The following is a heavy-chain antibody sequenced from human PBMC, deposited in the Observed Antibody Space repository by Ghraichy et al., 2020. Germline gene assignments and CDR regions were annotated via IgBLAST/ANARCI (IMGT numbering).Heavy chain of an antibody. V-gene: IGHV3-30-3*01. CDR3: ARRRDGFEFDY. J-gene: IGHJ4*02. D-gene: IGHD5-24*01. CDR2: ISYDGSNK. CDR1: GFTFSSYA. Sequence: GGSLRLSCAASGFTFSSYAMHWVRQAPGKGLEWVAVISYDGSNKYYADSVKGRFTISRDNSKNTLYLQMNSLRVEDTAVYYCARRRDGFEFDYWGQGTLVTVSS.